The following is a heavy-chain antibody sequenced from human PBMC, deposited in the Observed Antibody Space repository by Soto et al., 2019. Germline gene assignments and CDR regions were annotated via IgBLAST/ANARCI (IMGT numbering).Heavy chain of an antibody. CDR1: GDTFSNYG. D-gene: IGHD6-19*01. Sequence: QVQLVQSGAEVRKPGSSVRVSCKASGDTFSNYGISWVRQAPGQGLEWMGGIIPMFGTANQAQKFQGRVTITADESTSTADMELRSLRYEDTAVYYCARAYSSGWVAYNYGMDVWGQGTTVTVSS. J-gene: IGHJ6*02. CDR2: IIPMFGTA. CDR3: ARAYSSGWVAYNYGMDV. V-gene: IGHV1-69*12.